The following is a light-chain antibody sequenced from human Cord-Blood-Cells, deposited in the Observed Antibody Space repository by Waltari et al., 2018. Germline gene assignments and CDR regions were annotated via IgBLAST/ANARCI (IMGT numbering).Light chain of an antibody. CDR1: KLGDKY. Sequence: SYELTQPPSVSVSPGQTASITCPGDKLGDKYACWYQQKPGHSPVLVIYQDSKRPSGIRGRFSGSNCGNTATLTISGTQAMDEADYYCQAWDSSTNWVFGGGTKLTVL. CDR2: QDS. CDR3: QAWDSSTNWV. V-gene: IGLV3-1*01. J-gene: IGLJ3*02.